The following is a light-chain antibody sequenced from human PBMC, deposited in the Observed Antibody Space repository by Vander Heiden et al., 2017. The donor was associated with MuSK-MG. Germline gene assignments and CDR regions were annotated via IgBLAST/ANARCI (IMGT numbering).Light chain of an antibody. CDR2: AAS. Sequence: IQMTQSPSSLSASVGDRVTITCRASQSISSYLNWYQQKPGKAPKLLIYAASSLQSGVPSRFSGSRSWTAFTLTISSLLPEDFATYYCRQSYGTPYTFGPGTKVDIK. CDR1: QSISSY. J-gene: IGKJ3*01. V-gene: IGKV1-39*01. CDR3: RQSYGTPYT.